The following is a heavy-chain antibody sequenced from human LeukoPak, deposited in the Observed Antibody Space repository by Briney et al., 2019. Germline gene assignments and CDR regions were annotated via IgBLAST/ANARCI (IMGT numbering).Heavy chain of an antibody. V-gene: IGHV3-30-3*01. D-gene: IGHD1/OR15-1a*01. CDR1: GFTFSSYA. J-gene: IGHJ5*02. Sequence: GGSLRLSCAASGFTFSSYAMHWVRQAPGKGLEWVAVISYDGSNKYYADSVKGRFTISRDNSKNTLYLQMNSLKTEDTAVYYCTSTSYGTTYPFDPWGQGTLVTVSS. CDR2: ISYDGSNK. CDR3: TSTSYGTTYPFDP.